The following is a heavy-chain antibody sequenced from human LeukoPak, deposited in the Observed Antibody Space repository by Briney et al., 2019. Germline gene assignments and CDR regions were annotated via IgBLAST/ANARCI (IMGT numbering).Heavy chain of an antibody. V-gene: IGHV3-30*02. D-gene: IGHD3-22*01. CDR3: AKDPYDRSDY. Sequence: GGSLRLSCAASGFTFSSYWMHWVRQAPGKGLEWVAFIRYDGSNKYYADSVKGRFTISRDNSKNTLYLQMNSLRAEDTAVYYCAKDPYDRSDYWGQGTLVTVSS. J-gene: IGHJ4*02. CDR2: IRYDGSNK. CDR1: GFTFSSYW.